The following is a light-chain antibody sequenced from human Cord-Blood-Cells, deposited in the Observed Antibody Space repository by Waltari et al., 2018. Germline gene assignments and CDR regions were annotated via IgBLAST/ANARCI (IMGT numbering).Light chain of an antibody. CDR2: DVS. Sequence: QSALTHPPSVSGPRAQSVTLPCTGTRSDVGGYNYFPWYQQHPGKAPNLMIYDVSKRPSGVPDRFSGSKSGNTASLTISGLQAEDEADYYCCSYAGSYTFYVFGTGTKVTVL. CDR3: CSYAGSYTFYV. CDR1: RSDVGGYNY. J-gene: IGLJ1*01. V-gene: IGLV2-11*01.